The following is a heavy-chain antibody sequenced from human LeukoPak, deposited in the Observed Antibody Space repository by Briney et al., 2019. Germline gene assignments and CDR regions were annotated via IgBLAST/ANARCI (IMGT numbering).Heavy chain of an antibody. CDR3: AKDLSIVGATSNFDY. J-gene: IGHJ4*02. D-gene: IGHD1-26*01. V-gene: IGHV3-23*01. Sequence: GGCLRLSCAASGFTFSRYAMSWVRQAPGKGLEWVSAISGSGGRIDNADSVKGRFTISRDNSKNTLYLQMNSLRAEDTAVYYCAKDLSIVGATSNFDYWGQGTLVTVSS. CDR1: GFTFSRYA. CDR2: ISGSGGRI.